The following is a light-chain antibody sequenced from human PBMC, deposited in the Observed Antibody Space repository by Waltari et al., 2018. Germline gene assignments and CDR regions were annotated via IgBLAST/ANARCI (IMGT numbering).Light chain of an antibody. J-gene: IGLJ2*01. CDR3: CSYAGNSTLV. CDR1: SSDVGGYNL. V-gene: IGLV2-23*01. CDR2: EAS. Sequence: QSALPPPASVSGSPGQPLTISCTGPSSDVGGYNLVSWYQQLPGKAPQLMIYEASKRPSGVSNRFSGSKSGNTASLTISGLQAEDEADYYCCSYAGNSTLVFGGGTKLTVL.